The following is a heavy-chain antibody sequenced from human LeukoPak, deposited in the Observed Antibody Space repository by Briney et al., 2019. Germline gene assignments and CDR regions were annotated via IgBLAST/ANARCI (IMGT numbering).Heavy chain of an antibody. CDR1: GFTFSSYT. Sequence: QSGGSLRLSCVASGFTFSSYTMHWVRQAPGKGLEWISHITSSSNTIYYAESVKGRFTISRDNAKNSLYLQMSSLRVEDTAVYYCARAAGISASGTRFDYFDYWGQGALVTVSS. V-gene: IGHV3-48*04. CDR3: ARAAGISASGTRFDYFDY. J-gene: IGHJ4*02. CDR2: ITSSSNTI. D-gene: IGHD6-13*01.